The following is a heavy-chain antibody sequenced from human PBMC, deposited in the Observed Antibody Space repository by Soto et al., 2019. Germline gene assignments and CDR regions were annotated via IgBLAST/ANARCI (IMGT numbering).Heavy chain of an antibody. Sequence: ASVKVSCKASGYIFTSHGISWVRQAPGQGLEWMGCISAYKGDTKYAQTVQGRVTMTTDTSTRIAYMELRSLTSDDTAVYYCGRVGVGGTSPPPHGFEYWWPGTLVTVSS. CDR3: GRVGVGGTSPPPHGFEY. CDR2: ISAYKGDT. V-gene: IGHV1-18*01. J-gene: IGHJ4*02. CDR1: GYIFTSHG. D-gene: IGHD6-19*01.